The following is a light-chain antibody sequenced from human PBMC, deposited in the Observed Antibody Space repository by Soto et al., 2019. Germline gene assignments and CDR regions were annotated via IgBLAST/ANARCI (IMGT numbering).Light chain of an antibody. CDR2: AAS. V-gene: IGKV1-39*01. Sequence: IRMTQSPSSFSASTGDRVTITCRASQSISSYLNWYQQKPGKAPKLLIYAASSLQSGVPSRFSGSGSGTDFTLTISSLQPEDFATYYCQQSYSTPSTFGQGTRLEIK. J-gene: IGKJ5*01. CDR3: QQSYSTPST. CDR1: QSISSY.